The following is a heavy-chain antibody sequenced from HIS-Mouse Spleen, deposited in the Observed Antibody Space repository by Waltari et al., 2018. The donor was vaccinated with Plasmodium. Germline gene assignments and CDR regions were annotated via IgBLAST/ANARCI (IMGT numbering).Heavy chain of an antibody. J-gene: IGHJ4*02. V-gene: IGHV1-2*02. CDR3: ARRAYYYDSSGYGTFDY. CDR2: INPNSGGT. Sequence: QVQLVQSGAEVKKPGASVTVSCKASAYTFTGSYMHWLRQAPGQGLEWMGWINPNSGGTNYAQKFQGRVTMTRDTSISTAYMELSRLRSDDTAVYYCARRAYYYDSSGYGTFDYWGQGTVVTVSS. CDR1: AYTFTGSY. D-gene: IGHD3-22*01.